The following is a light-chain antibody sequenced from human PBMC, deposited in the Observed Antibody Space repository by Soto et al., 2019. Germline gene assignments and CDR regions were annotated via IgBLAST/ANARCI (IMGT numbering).Light chain of an antibody. CDR3: QHYNRYSWT. V-gene: IGKV1-5*01. Sequence: DIQMTQSPSTLSASVGDRVTITCRASQSITIWLAWYQQKPGKAPKLLIFDASSLESGVPSRFSGSGSGTEFTLTISSLQPDDFATYYCQHYNRYSWTFGQGTKVEIK. CDR1: QSITIW. CDR2: DAS. J-gene: IGKJ1*01.